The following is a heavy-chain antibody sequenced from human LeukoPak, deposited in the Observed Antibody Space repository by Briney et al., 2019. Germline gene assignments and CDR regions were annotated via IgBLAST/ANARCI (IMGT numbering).Heavy chain of an antibody. Sequence: GGSLRLSCAASGFTVSSNYMSWVRQAPGKGLEWVSVIYSGGSTYYADSVKGRFTISRDNSKNTLYLQMNSLRAEDTAVYYCARLSSWYGEYYFDYWGQGTLVTVSS. J-gene: IGHJ4*02. CDR1: GFTVSSNY. D-gene: IGHD6-13*01. V-gene: IGHV3-53*01. CDR3: ARLSSWYGEYYFDY. CDR2: IYSGGST.